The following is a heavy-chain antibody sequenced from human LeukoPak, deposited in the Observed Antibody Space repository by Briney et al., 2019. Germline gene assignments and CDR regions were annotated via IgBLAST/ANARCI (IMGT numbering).Heavy chain of an antibody. CDR1: GFTFSSYA. CDR3: ARSEGLRSHNDY. Sequence: GSLRLSCAASGFTFSSYAMHWVRQAPGKGLEWVAVISFDGSNKYYADSVKGRFTISRDNSKNTLYLQMNSLRAEDTAVYYCARSEGLRSHNDYWGQGTLVTVSS. V-gene: IGHV3-30-3*01. J-gene: IGHJ4*02. D-gene: IGHD5-12*01. CDR2: ISFDGSNK.